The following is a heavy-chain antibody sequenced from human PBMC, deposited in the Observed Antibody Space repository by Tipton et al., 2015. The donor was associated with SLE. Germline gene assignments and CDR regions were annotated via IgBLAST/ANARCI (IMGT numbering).Heavy chain of an antibody. CDR1: GGSINSHY. CDR2: ISYGGAT. CDR3: ARSGSSGWFFDL. Sequence: TLSLTCSVSGGSINSHYWIWIRQPSGKGLEWIGYISYGGATNYNPSLKSRVTISVDTAKSQFSLRLTSVTAADTAVYYCARSGSSGWFFDLWGRGTLVTVSS. J-gene: IGHJ2*01. V-gene: IGHV4-59*11.